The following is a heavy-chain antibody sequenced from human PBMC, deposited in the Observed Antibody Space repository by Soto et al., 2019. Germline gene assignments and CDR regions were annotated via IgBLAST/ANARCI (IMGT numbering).Heavy chain of an antibody. CDR3: ARAVQSLVPAAIGGDYYYYYMDV. D-gene: IGHD2-2*01. V-gene: IGHV3-13*01. J-gene: IGHJ6*03. CDR1: GFTFSSYD. CDR2: IGTAGDT. Sequence: GGSLRLSCAASGFTFSSYDMHWVRQATGKGLEWVSAIGTAGDTYYPGSVKGRFTISRENAKNSLYLQMNSLRAGDTAVYYCARAVQSLVPAAIGGDYYYYYMDVWGKGTTVTVSS.